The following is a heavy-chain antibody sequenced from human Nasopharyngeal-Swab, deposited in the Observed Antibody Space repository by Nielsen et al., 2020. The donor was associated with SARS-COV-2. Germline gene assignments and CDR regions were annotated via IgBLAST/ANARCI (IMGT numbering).Heavy chain of an antibody. J-gene: IGHJ6*02. CDR1: GGSISSSSYY. V-gene: IGHV4-39*07. Sequence: SETLSLTCTVSGGSISSSSYYWGWIRQPPGKGLEWIGSIYYSGSTYYNPSLKSRVTISVDTSKNQFSLKLNSVTAADTALYYCVGSSWYGDYYYYYGMDVWGQGTTVTVSS. D-gene: IGHD6-13*01. CDR3: VGSSWYGDYYYYYGMDV. CDR2: IYYSGST.